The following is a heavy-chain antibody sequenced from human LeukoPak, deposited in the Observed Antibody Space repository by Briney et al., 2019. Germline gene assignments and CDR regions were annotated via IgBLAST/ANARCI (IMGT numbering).Heavy chain of an antibody. V-gene: IGHV3-23*01. D-gene: IGHD1-7*01. CDR2: ISGSGHDI. J-gene: IGHJ5*01. CDR3: ARDRVPGTSPKMDS. CDR1: GFIFNTYA. Sequence: GGSLRHSCAASGFIFNTYAISWVRQTPGKGLEWVSVISGSGHDIFYMDSVKGRFTISRDNSMNTLYLQMNSLGAEDTALYYCARDRVPGTSPKMDSWGQGTLVTVSS.